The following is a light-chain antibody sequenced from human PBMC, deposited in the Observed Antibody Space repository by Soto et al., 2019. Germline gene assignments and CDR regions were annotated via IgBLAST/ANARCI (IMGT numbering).Light chain of an antibody. V-gene: IGKV1-5*01. CDR2: DAS. J-gene: IGKJ1*01. CDR3: QQYNNWPHWT. Sequence: DIQMTQSPSTLSGSVGDRVTITCRASQTISSSLAWYQQKPGKAPKLLIFDASSLESGVPSRFSGSGSGTDFTLTISSLQAEDVAVYYCQQYNNWPHWTFGQGTKVDIK. CDR1: QTISSS.